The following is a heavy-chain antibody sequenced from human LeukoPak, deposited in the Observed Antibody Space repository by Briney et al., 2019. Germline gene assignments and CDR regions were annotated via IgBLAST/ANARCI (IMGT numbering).Heavy chain of an antibody. D-gene: IGHD2-2*01. Sequence: SETLSLTCTVSGGSISSYYWSWIRQPPGKGLEWIGYIYYSGSTNYNPSLKSRVTISVDTSKNQFSLKLSSVTAADTAVYYCARLNIVVVPAAMGPATYFDYWGQGTPVTVSS. CDR1: GGSISSYY. CDR2: IYYSGST. V-gene: IGHV4-59*08. J-gene: IGHJ4*02. CDR3: ARLNIVVVPAAMGPATYFDY.